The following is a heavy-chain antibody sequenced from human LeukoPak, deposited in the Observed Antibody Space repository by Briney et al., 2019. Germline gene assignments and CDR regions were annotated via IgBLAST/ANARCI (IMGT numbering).Heavy chain of an antibody. CDR1: GFTVSSNY. V-gene: IGHV3-66*01. CDR3: AGTAYYYYGMDV. J-gene: IGHJ6*02. Sequence: GGSLRLSCAASGFTVSSNYMSWVRQAPGKGLEWVSVIYTSGSTYYADSVKGRFTISRDSSQNTLYLQMNSLRAEDTAVYYCAGTAYYYYGMDVWGQGTTVTVSS. D-gene: IGHD1-14*01. CDR2: IYTSGST.